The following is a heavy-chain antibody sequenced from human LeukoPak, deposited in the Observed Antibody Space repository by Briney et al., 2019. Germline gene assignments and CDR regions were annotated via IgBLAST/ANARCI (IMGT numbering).Heavy chain of an antibody. J-gene: IGHJ4*02. CDR3: ARVTYGDYAPALDY. D-gene: IGHD4-17*01. V-gene: IGHV3-48*03. Sequence: PGRSLRLSCAASGFTFSGYEMNWVRQAPGKGLEWVSYISSSGSAIYYADSVKGRFTISRDNAKNSLYLQMNSLRAEDTAVYYCARVTYGDYAPALDYWGQGTLVTVSS. CDR2: ISSSGSAI. CDR1: GFTFSGYE.